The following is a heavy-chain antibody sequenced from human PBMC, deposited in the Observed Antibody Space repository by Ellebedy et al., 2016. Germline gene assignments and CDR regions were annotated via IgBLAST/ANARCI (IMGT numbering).Heavy chain of an antibody. Sequence: GESLKISXAASGFTFSTYAMFWVRQAPGKGLEWIGHVKRKIDGETTDYAAPVKGRLTISRDDSKNTLYLQMNSLRTEDTAVYYCATGLNQFFDYWGQGTLVTVSS. V-gene: IGHV3-15*01. J-gene: IGHJ4*02. CDR1: GFTFSTYA. D-gene: IGHD2-8*01. CDR3: ATGLNQFFDY. CDR2: VKRKIDGETT.